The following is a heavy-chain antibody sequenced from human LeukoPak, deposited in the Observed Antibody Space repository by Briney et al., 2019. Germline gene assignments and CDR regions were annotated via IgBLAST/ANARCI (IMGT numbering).Heavy chain of an antibody. J-gene: IGHJ4*02. Sequence: PSETLSLTCSVSGGSISSYYWRWIRQPPGKGLEGMGYIYYSGSTNYNPSLKSRVTISVDTSKNQFSLKLSSVTAADTAVYYCARGRDLVRGVIRGVYFDYWGQGTLVTDSS. V-gene: IGHV4-59*01. CDR1: GGSISSYY. CDR2: IYYSGST. D-gene: IGHD3-10*01. CDR3: ARGRDLVRGVIRGVYFDY.